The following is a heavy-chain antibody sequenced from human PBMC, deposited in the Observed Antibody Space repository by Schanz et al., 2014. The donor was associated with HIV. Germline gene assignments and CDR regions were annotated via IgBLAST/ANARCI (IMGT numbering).Heavy chain of an antibody. D-gene: IGHD3-10*01. CDR1: GFSFSDYH. Sequence: QVQLVESGGDLVKPGGSLRLSCTASGFSFSDYHMSWIRQAPGKGLEWLAVTSYDGRNKYYADSVKGRFTISRDNSKNTLYLQMNSLRAEDTSVYYCARGFQGFDYWGQGTLVTVSS. CDR2: TSYDGRNK. J-gene: IGHJ4*02. CDR3: ARGFQGFDY. V-gene: IGHV3-30*03.